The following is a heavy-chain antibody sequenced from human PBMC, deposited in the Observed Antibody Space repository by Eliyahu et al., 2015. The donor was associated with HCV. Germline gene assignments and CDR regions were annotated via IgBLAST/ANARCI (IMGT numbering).Heavy chain of an antibody. D-gene: IGHD3-22*01. CDR2: IIPIFGTS. CDR3: ASVQQRPKTMMGP. Sequence: QVQLVQSGAEVKKPGSSVKVSCKASGGTFSSYAIXWVRQAPGQGLEWMGGIIPIFGTSNYAQRFQGRVTITADESTSTAYMELSSLRSEDTAVYYCASVQQRPKTMMGPWGQGTLVTVSS. V-gene: IGHV1-69*01. CDR1: GGTFSSYA. J-gene: IGHJ5*02.